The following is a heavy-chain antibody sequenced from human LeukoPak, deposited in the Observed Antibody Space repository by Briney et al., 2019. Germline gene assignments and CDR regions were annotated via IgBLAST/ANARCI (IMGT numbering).Heavy chain of an antibody. D-gene: IGHD3-10*01. J-gene: IGHJ4*02. CDR3: AKRGVVIRGILVIGYHQEAYHYDF. Sequence: GGSLRLSCVVSGISLSNYAMTWVRQAPGKGLEWVSYISERGGSTTYSDSVKGRFTISRDTSLNTLYLQMNNLRAEDTAVYFCAKRGVVIRGILVIGYHQEAYHYDFWGQGVLVTVSS. V-gene: IGHV3-23*01. CDR2: ISERGGST. CDR1: GISLSNYA.